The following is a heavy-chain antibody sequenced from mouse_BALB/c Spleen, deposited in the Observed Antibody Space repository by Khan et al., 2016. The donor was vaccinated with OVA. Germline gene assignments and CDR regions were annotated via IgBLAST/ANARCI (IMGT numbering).Heavy chain of an antibody. CDR2: MWGDGST. V-gene: IGHV2-6-1*01. CDR1: GLSLANYG. J-gene: IGHJ4*01. CDR3: ARQPYYHYNVMDY. Sequence: QVQLKESGPGLVAPSQSLSITCTISGLSLANYGVHWVRQPPGKGLEWLVLMWGDGSTSYNSVLKSRMTVSTDNSRSQVFLKMNSLQTDDADMYFCARQPYYHYNVMDYWGQVTSVTVSS. D-gene: IGHD2-10*01.